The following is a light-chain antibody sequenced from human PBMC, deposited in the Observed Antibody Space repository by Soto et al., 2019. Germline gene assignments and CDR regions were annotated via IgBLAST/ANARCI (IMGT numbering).Light chain of an antibody. Sequence: QSVLTQPASVSGSPGQSITISCTGTSGDVGGYNYVSWYQQHPGKAPKLMIYEVSNRPSGVSNRFSGSKSGNTASLTISGLQAEDEADYYCSSYTSSRDVFXTGTKVTVL. J-gene: IGLJ1*01. CDR2: EVS. CDR3: SSYTSSRDV. CDR1: SGDVGGYNY. V-gene: IGLV2-14*01.